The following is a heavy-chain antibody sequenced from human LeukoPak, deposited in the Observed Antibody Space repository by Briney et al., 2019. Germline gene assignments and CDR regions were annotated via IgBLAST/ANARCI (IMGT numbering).Heavy chain of an antibody. CDR3: AKDRAILTNWFDP. Sequence: GGSLRLSCAASGFTFSSYAMSWVRQAPGKGLEWVSAISGSGGSTYYADSVKGRFTISRDNSKNTLYLQMSSLRAEDTAVYCCAKDRAILTNWFDPWGQGTLVTVSS. D-gene: IGHD3-9*01. V-gene: IGHV3-23*01. J-gene: IGHJ5*02. CDR1: GFTFSSYA. CDR2: ISGSGGST.